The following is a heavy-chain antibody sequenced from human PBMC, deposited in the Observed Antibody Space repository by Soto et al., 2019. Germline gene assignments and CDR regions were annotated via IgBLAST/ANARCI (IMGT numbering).Heavy chain of an antibody. Sequence: ASVKVSCKTSGYTFTSYDINWVRQATGQGLEWMGWMNPNSGNTGYAQKFQGRVTMTRNTSISTAYMELSSLRSEDTAVYYCARRPTLITIFGVVIIRNDAFDICGQGTMVTVSS. V-gene: IGHV1-8*01. CDR3: ARRPTLITIFGVVIIRNDAFDI. D-gene: IGHD3-3*01. J-gene: IGHJ3*02. CDR2: MNPNSGNT. CDR1: GYTFTSYD.